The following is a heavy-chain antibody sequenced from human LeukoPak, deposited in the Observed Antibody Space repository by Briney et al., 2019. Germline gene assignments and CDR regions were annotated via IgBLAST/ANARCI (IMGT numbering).Heavy chain of an antibody. V-gene: IGHV3-72*01. CDR3: TRARAGSGSYHPNSYHAFDM. CDR1: GYSFSDHN. Sequence: PGGSLTLACAASGYSFSDHNMNWVRQAPGTGLEWVGRTVTKINSYTTEYAASVKGIFTISRDDSKHSLFLQMNSLKAEDTAVYYCTRARAGSGSYHPNSYHAFDMWGQGTKVTVS. J-gene: IGHJ3*02. D-gene: IGHD1-26*01. CDR2: TVTKINSYTT.